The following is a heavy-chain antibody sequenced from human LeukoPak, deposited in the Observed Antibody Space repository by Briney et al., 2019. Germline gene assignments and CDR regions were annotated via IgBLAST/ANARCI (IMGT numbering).Heavy chain of an antibody. CDR3: ARVSEVYYYGMDV. CDR2: IWYDGSNK. V-gene: IGHV3-33*01. Sequence: GGSLRLSCAASGFTFSSYGMHWVRQAPGKGLERVAVIWYDGSNKYYADSVKGRFTISRDNSKNTLYLQMNSLRAEDTAVYYCARVSEVYYYGMDVWGQGTTVTVSS. J-gene: IGHJ6*02. CDR1: GFTFSSYG.